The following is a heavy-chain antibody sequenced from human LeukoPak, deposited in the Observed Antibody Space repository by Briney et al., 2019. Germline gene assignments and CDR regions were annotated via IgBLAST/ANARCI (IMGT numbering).Heavy chain of an antibody. V-gene: IGHV3-9*01. Sequence: GGSLRLSCAASGFTFDDYAMHWVRQAPGKGLEWVSGISWNSGSIGYADSVKGRFTISRDNAKNSLYLQMNSLRAEDTALYYCAKDKAHRVSGFFDLWGRGTLVTVSS. D-gene: IGHD5/OR15-5a*01. J-gene: IGHJ2*01. CDR2: ISWNSGSI. CDR1: GFTFDDYA. CDR3: AKDKAHRVSGFFDL.